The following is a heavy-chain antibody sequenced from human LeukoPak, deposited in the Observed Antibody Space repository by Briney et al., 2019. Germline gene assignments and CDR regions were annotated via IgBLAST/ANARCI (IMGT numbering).Heavy chain of an antibody. D-gene: IGHD1-1*01. CDR1: GGSISSYY. J-gene: IGHJ6*02. CDR3: ARDEFATNYYYGMDV. V-gene: IGHV4-59*01. CDR2: IYYSGST. Sequence: SETLSLTCTVSGGSISSYYWSWIRQPPGKGLEWIGYIYYSGSTNYNPSLKNRVTISVDTSKNQFSLKLSSVTAADTAVYYCARDEFATNYYYGMDVWGQGTTVTVSS.